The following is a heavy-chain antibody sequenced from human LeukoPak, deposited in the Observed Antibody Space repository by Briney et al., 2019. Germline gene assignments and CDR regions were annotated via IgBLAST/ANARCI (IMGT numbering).Heavy chain of an antibody. CDR3: ARESGEVWSGYYDYYYYGMDV. Sequence: SETLSLTCTVSGGSISSGSYYWSWIRQPAGKGLEWIGRIYTSGSTNYNPSLKSRVTISVDTSKNQFSLKLSSVTAADTAVYYCARESGEVWSGYYDYYYYGMDVWGRGTTVTVSS. D-gene: IGHD3-3*01. V-gene: IGHV4-61*02. CDR1: GGSISSGSYY. J-gene: IGHJ6*02. CDR2: IYTSGST.